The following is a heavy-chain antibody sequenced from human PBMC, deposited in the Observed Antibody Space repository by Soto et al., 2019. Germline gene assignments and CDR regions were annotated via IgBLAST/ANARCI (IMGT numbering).Heavy chain of an antibody. Sequence: GGSLRLSCAASGFTFDDYTMHWVRQAPGKGLEWVSLISWDGGSTYYADSVKGRFTISRDNSKNSLYLQMNSLRTEDTALYYCAKGGSRNYDFWSGRYGMEVWGQGTTVTVSS. J-gene: IGHJ6*02. CDR2: ISWDGGST. CDR3: AKGGSRNYDFWSGRYGMEV. V-gene: IGHV3-43*01. D-gene: IGHD3-3*01. CDR1: GFTFDDYT.